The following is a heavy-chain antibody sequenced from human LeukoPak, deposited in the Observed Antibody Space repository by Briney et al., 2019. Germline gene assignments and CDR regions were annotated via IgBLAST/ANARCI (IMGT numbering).Heavy chain of an antibody. CDR3: ARVSISPYYYDSSGYGGGYFDY. Sequence: ASVKVSCKASGYTFTGYYMHWVRQAPGQGLEWMGWINPNSGGTNYAQKFQGRVTMTRDTSISTAYMELSRLRSDDTAVYYCARVSISPYYYDSSGYGGGYFDYWGQGTLVTVSS. D-gene: IGHD3-22*01. V-gene: IGHV1-2*02. CDR2: INPNSGGT. CDR1: GYTFTGYY. J-gene: IGHJ4*02.